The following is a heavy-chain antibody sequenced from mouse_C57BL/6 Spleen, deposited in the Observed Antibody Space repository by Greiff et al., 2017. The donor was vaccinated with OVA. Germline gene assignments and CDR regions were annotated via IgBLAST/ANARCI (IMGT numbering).Heavy chain of an antibody. CDR3: ARPQFITTVVAPLAY. Sequence: QVQLKESGPELVKPGASVKISCKASGYAFSSSWMNWVKQRPGKGLEWIGRIYPGDGDTNYNGKFKGKATLTADKSSSTAYMQLSSLTSEDSAVYFCARPQFITTVVAPLAYWGQGTLVTVSA. V-gene: IGHV1-82*01. D-gene: IGHD1-1*01. J-gene: IGHJ3*01. CDR1: GYAFSSSW. CDR2: IYPGDGDT.